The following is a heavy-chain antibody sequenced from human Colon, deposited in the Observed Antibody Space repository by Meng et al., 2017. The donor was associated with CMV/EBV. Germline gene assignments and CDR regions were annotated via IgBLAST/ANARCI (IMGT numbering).Heavy chain of an antibody. V-gene: IGHV3-33*06. CDR3: AKDVNGDNFWSGYFCLDF. CDR1: FTVNDFG. Sequence: FTVNDFGMHWVRQAPGKGLEWVAVIWYDGTAKYYGDSVRGRFTISRDNSKKSLYLQMNALRVEDTATYYCAKDVNGDNFWSGYFCLDFWGQGTLVTVSS. CDR2: IWYDGTAK. J-gene: IGHJ4*02. D-gene: IGHD3-3*01.